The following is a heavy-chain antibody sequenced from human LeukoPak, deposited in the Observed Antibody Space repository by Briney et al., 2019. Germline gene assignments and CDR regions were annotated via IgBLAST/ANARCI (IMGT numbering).Heavy chain of an antibody. CDR3: ARDLGSVGHTYGY. CDR1: GFTVSGNY. V-gene: IGHV3-53*01. CDR2: IHSGGDT. Sequence: GGSLRLSCAASGFTVSGNYMSWVRQAPGKGLECVAVIHSGGDTYYADSVKGRFTISRDNAKNSLYLQMNSLRAGDTAVYYCARDLGSVGHTYGYWGQGTLVTVSS. D-gene: IGHD5-18*01. J-gene: IGHJ4*02.